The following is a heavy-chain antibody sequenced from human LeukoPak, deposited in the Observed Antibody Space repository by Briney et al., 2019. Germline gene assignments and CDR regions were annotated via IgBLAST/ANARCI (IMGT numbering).Heavy chain of an antibody. J-gene: IGHJ3*02. CDR2: IYYTGST. V-gene: IGHV4-59*01. CDR1: GGSISTYY. CDR3: ARELKEGYANVAFDI. D-gene: IGHD2-2*01. Sequence: SETLSLTCTVSGGSISTYYWSWIRQPPGKALEWIGYIYYTGSTIYNPSLKSRVTISEDTSSNQFSLRLTSVTAADTGVYYCARELKEGYANVAFDIWGQGTMVTVSS.